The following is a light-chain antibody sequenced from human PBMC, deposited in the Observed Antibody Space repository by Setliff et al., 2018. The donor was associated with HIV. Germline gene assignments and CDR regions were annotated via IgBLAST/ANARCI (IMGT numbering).Light chain of an antibody. J-gene: IGLJ2*01. CDR2: EVN. Sequence: QSALAQPPSVSGSPGQSVTISCTGTSSDVGTYNRVAWYQQTPGTAPKLMIYEVNNRPSGVPDRFSGSSSGNTASLTISGLQAEDEADYYCCSYVGSTTRVVFGGGTKVTVL. CDR1: SSDVGTYNR. CDR3: CSYVGSTTRVV. V-gene: IGLV2-18*02.